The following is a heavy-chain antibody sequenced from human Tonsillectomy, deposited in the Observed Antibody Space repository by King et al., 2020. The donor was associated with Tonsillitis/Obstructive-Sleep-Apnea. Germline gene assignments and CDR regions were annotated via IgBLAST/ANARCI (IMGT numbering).Heavy chain of an antibody. D-gene: IGHD2-2*01. CDR1: GFTFDDYT. CDR2: ISWDGGST. J-gene: IGHJ6*02. Sequence: VQLVESGGVVVQPGGSLRLSCAASGFTFDDYTMHWVRQAPGKGREWVSLISWDGGSTYYADSVKGRFTISRDNSKNSLYLQMNSLRTEDTALYYCAKDEYQLPGYYYGMDVWGQGTTVTVSS. V-gene: IGHV3-43*01. CDR3: AKDEYQLPGYYYGMDV.